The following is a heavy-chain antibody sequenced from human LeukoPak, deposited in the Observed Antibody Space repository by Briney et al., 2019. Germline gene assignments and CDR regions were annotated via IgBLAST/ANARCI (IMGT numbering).Heavy chain of an antibody. V-gene: IGHV1-46*01. J-gene: IGHJ3*01. CDR2: INPSYGDT. CDR1: GYNFTAFY. CDR3: ARDGGDYNAGSENYYNLDL. Sequence: ASVKVSCKASGYNFTAFYIHWVRQAPGQGLEWMGIINPSYGDTIFAQNYQDRVTVTKDTSASTVYLELRSLRSDDMGVYYCARDGGDYNAGSENYYNLDLWG. D-gene: IGHD3-10*01.